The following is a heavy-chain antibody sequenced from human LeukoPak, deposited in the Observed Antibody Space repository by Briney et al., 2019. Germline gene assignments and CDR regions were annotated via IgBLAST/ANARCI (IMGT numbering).Heavy chain of an antibody. CDR3: AKSSLHMVVVVISDSYFDL. Sequence: GGSLRLSCAASGFTFDDYDMNWVRQAPGKGLEWVSGINWNGDTTGYADSLKGRFTISRDNAKNSLYLQMNGLRVEDMALYYCAKSSLHMVVVVISDSYFDLWGRGTLVTVSS. J-gene: IGHJ2*01. D-gene: IGHD3-22*01. CDR2: INWNGDTT. V-gene: IGHV3-20*04. CDR1: GFTFDDYD.